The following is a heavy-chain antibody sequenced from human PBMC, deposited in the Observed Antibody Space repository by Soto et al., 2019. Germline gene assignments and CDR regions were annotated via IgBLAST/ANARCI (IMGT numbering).Heavy chain of an antibody. CDR2: ISHSGNN. CDR3: ARGGSNDWQDGMDI. Sequence: PSETLSLTCVVSGGTFSTYYYNWIRQSPGKGLEWIGEISHSGNNKYGPSLKSRVTMSLDTSKNQFSLKLTSLTAADTAVYYCARGGSNDWQDGMDIWGEGTMVTFSS. V-gene: IGHV4-34*01. J-gene: IGHJ3*02. D-gene: IGHD3-9*01. CDR1: GGTFSTYY.